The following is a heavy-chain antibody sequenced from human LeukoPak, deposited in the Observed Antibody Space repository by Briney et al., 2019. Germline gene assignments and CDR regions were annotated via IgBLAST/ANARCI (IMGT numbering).Heavy chain of an antibody. CDR1: GGSISSGGYY. V-gene: IGHV4-31*03. CDR2: IYYSGST. J-gene: IGHJ3*02. CDR3: ARAIAAPDLEAERGDAFDI. Sequence: SETLSLTCTVSGGSISSGGYYWSWIRQHPGKGLEWIGYIYYSGSTYYNPSLKSRVTISVDTSKNQFSLKLSSVTAADTAVYYCARAIAAPDLEAERGDAFDIWGQGTMVTVSS. D-gene: IGHD6-6*01.